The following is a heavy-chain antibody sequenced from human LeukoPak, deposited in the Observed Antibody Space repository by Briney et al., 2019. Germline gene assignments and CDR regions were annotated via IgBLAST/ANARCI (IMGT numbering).Heavy chain of an antibody. J-gene: IGHJ4*02. V-gene: IGHV4-4*02. CDR3: AKFHYYDSSGFPAE. CDR1: GGSISSSNW. D-gene: IGHD3-22*01. Sequence: SGTLSLTCAVSGGSISSSNWWSWVRQPPGKGLEWIGEIYHSGSTNYNPSLKSRVTILVDKSKNQFSLKLSSVTAADTAVYYCAKFHYYDSSGFPAEWGQGTLVTVSS. CDR2: IYHSGST.